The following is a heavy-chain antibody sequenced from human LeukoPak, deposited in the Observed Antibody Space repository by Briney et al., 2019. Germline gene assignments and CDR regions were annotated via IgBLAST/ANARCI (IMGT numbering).Heavy chain of an antibody. CDR3: AREVKRFLAWLSNWFDP. Sequence: PGGSLRLSCAASGFTFSSYAMHWVRQAPGKGLEWVAVISYDGSNKYYADSVKGRFTISRDNSKNTLYLQMNSLRAEDTAVYYCAREVKRFLAWLSNWFDPWGQGTLVTVSS. CDR1: GFTFSSYA. CDR2: ISYDGSNK. V-gene: IGHV3-30*04. J-gene: IGHJ5*02. D-gene: IGHD3-3*01.